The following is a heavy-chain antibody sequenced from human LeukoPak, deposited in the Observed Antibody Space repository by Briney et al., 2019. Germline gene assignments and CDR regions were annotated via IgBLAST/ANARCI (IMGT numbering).Heavy chain of an antibody. D-gene: IGHD4-17*01. CDR2: IYYSGST. V-gene: IGHV4-59*01. CDR3: AIGTTGDYPPYFDS. J-gene: IGHJ4*02. CDR1: SGSITSYY. Sequence: SSETLSLTCTVSSGSITSYYWSWTRQPPGKGLEWIGYIYYSGSTKYNPSLKSRVTISADTSKNQFSLKLSSVTAADTAVYYCAIGTTGDYPPYFDSWGQGTLVTVSS.